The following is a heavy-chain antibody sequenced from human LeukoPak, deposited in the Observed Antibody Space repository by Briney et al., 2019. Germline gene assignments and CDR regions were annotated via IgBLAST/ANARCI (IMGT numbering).Heavy chain of an antibody. CDR3: ARLSIIKYRPEGYFDH. D-gene: IGHD3-10*01. J-gene: IGHJ4*02. CDR2: MDGSGEII. Sequence: PGGSLRLSCAASGFAFSESYMSWVRQAPGKGLEWISYMDGSGEIIHYASSVRGRFTISRDNAKESLYLQMNSLSAEDTALYYCARLSIIKYRPEGYFDHWGQGTLATVSS. CDR1: GFAFSESY. V-gene: IGHV3-11*04.